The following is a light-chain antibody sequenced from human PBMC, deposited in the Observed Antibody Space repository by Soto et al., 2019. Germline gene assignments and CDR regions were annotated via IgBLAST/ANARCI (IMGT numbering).Light chain of an antibody. J-gene: IGKJ2*02. CDR2: GAS. V-gene: IGKV3-20*01. Sequence: EIVLTQSPGTLSLSPGERATLSCRASQSVSSTYLAWYQQTPGQAPRLLIYGASSRATGIPARFSGSGSGTDFTLAISRLQPEDFAVYYCQQYDTSPRTFGQGTKVQIK. CDR3: QQYDTSPRT. CDR1: QSVSSTY.